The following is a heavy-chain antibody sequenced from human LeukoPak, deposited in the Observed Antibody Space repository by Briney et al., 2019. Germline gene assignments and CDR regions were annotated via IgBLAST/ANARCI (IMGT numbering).Heavy chain of an antibody. J-gene: IGHJ4*02. V-gene: IGHV3-23*01. D-gene: IGHD3-3*01. CDR3: AKGNTIFGVVIPLDY. CDR1: GFTFSSYA. Sequence: PGGSLRLSCAAYGFTFSSYAMSWVRQAPGKGLEWVSGISGSGGSTYYADSVKGRFTISRDNSKNTLFLQMNSLRAEDTAVYYCAKGNTIFGVVIPLDYWGQGTLVTVSS. CDR2: ISGSGGST.